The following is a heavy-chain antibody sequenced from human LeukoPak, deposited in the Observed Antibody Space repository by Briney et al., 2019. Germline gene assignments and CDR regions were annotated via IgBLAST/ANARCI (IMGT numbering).Heavy chain of an antibody. CDR2: INHSGST. V-gene: IGHV4-34*01. D-gene: IGHD3-22*01. J-gene: IGHJ4*02. CDR1: GGSFSGYY. CDR3: ARLQNHDSSGYYSFDY. Sequence: SETLSLTCAVYGGSFSGYYWSWIRQPPGKGLEWIGEINHSGSTNYNPSLKSRVTISVDTSKNQFSLKLSSVTAADTAVYYCARLQNHDSSGYYSFDYWGQGTLVTVSS.